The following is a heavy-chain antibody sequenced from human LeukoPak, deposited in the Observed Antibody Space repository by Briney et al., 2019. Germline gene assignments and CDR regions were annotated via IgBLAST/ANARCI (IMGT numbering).Heavy chain of an antibody. D-gene: IGHD2-2*01. CDR3: ARQTTYCSSTSCSPNWFDP. Sequence: PGGSLRLSCAASGFTFSSYAMSWVRQAPGKGLEWVSVIYTGGSTYYADSVKGRFTISRDNSKNTLYLQMNSLRAEDTAVYYCARQTTYCSSTSCSPNWFDPWGQGTLVTVSS. J-gene: IGHJ5*02. CDR2: IYTGGST. V-gene: IGHV3-66*04. CDR1: GFTFSSYA.